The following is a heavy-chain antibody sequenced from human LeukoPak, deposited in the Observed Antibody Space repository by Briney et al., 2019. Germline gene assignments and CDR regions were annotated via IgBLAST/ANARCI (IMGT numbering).Heavy chain of an antibody. Sequence: GGSLRLSSVASGFTFSNYEMNWVRQAPGKGPEWVSYITKTGNSKYYADSVKGRFTVSRDDANKSLYLQMDSLGAEDTAVYYCVREGSLDDFDYWGQGTLVTVSS. J-gene: IGHJ4*02. CDR3: VREGSLDDFDY. CDR1: GFTFSNYE. D-gene: IGHD3-9*01. V-gene: IGHV3-48*03. CDR2: ITKTGNSK.